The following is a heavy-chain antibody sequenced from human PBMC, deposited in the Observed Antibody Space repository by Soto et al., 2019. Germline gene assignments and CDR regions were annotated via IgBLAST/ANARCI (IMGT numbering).Heavy chain of an antibody. V-gene: IGHV4-31*03. J-gene: IGHJ4*02. CDR3: ARWYYYDSSGYYYSFDY. D-gene: IGHD3-22*01. Sequence: SETLSLTCTVSGGSISSGGYYWSWIRQHPGKGLEWIGYIYYSGSTYYNPSLKSRVTISVDTSKSQFSLKLSSVTAADTAVYYCARWYYYDSSGYYYSFDYWGQGTLVTVSS. CDR1: GGSISSGGYY. CDR2: IYYSGST.